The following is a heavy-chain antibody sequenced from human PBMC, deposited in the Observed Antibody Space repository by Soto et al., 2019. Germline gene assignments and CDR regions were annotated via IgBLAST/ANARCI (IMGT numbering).Heavy chain of an antibody. CDR3: ARESAADGNDAFDI. D-gene: IGHD6-13*01. J-gene: IGHJ3*02. V-gene: IGHV3-33*01. CDR1: GFIFSNYG. CDR2: IWYDGSNK. Sequence: TGGSLRLSCGASGFIFSNYGMHWVRQAPGKGLEWVAVIWYDGSNKYYVDSVKGRFTISRDNSKNTLYLQMSSLRAEDTVVFYCARESAADGNDAFDIWGQGTMVTVSS.